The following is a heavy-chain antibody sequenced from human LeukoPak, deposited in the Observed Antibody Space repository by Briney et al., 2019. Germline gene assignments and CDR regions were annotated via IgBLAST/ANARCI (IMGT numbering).Heavy chain of an antibody. Sequence: GGSLRLSCAASEFTFSSYFMNWVRQTPGKGLEWVSSISSGSTYIYYADSVKGRFTISRDNAKNSLYLQMNSLRAEDTAIYYCARENWYLDYWGLGTLVTVSS. J-gene: IGHJ4*02. CDR2: ISSGSTYI. CDR1: EFTFSSYF. V-gene: IGHV3-21*01. D-gene: IGHD1-1*01. CDR3: ARENWYLDY.